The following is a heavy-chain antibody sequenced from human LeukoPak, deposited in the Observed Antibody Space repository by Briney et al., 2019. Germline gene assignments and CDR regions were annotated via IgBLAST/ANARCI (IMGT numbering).Heavy chain of an antibody. V-gene: IGHV4-34*01. D-gene: IGHD3-22*01. J-gene: IGHJ4*02. CDR1: GGSFSGYY. CDR2: INHSGST. Sequence: SETLSLTCAVYGGSFSGYYWSWIRQPPGKGLEWIGEINHSGSTNYNPSLESRVTISVDTSKNQFSLKLSSVTAADTAVYYCARVPSITMISRVYYFDYWGQGTLVTVSS. CDR3: ARVPSITMISRVYYFDY.